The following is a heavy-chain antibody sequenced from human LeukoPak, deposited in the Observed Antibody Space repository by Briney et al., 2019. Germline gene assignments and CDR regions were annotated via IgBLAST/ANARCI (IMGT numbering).Heavy chain of an antibody. D-gene: IGHD6-19*01. CDR3: ASSFSSGSYSYYYYMDV. Sequence: GGSLRLSCAASGFTFSSYWMRWVRQAPGKGLEWVANIKQDGSEKYYVDSVRGRFTISRDNAKNSLYLQMNSLRAEDTAVYYCASSFSSGSYSYYYYMDVWGKGTTVAVSS. V-gene: IGHV3-7*01. CDR1: GFTFSSYW. J-gene: IGHJ6*03. CDR2: IKQDGSEK.